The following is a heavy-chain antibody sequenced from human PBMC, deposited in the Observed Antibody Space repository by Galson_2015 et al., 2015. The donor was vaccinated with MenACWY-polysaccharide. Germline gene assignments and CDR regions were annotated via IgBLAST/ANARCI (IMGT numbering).Heavy chain of an antibody. V-gene: IGHV3-30*18. CDR3: AKFVVVKGFDY. D-gene: IGHD2-21*01. CDR1: GFTFSSYG. J-gene: IGHJ4*02. Sequence: SLRLSCAASGFTFSSYGMHWVRQAPGKGLEWVAVISYDGSNKYYADSVKGRFTISRDNSKNTLYLQMNSLRAEDTAVYYCAKFVVVKGFDYWGQGTLVTVSS. CDR2: ISYDGSNK.